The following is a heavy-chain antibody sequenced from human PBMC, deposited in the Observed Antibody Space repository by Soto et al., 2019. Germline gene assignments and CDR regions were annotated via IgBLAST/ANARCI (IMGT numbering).Heavy chain of an antibody. D-gene: IGHD6-13*01. CDR1: GGSISSYY. J-gene: IGHJ6*02. Sequence: KASETLSLTCTVSGGSISSYYWSWIRQPAGKGLEWIGRIYTSGSTNYNPSLKSRVTMSVDTSKNQFSLKLSSVTAADTAVYYCARVHSRGHGNYYYYYGMDVWGQGTTVTVSS. CDR3: ARVHSRGHGNYYYYYGMDV. CDR2: IYTSGST. V-gene: IGHV4-4*07.